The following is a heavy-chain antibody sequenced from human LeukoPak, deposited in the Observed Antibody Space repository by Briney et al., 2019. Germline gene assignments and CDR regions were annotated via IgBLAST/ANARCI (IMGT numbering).Heavy chain of an antibody. CDR3: AIDYGDYIDAFDI. CDR1: GFTFSSYA. V-gene: IGHV3-23*01. CDR2: ISGSGGST. J-gene: IGHJ3*02. Sequence: GGSPRLSCAASGFTFSSYAMSWVRQAPGKGLEWVSAISGSGGSTYYADSVKGRFTISRDNSKNTLYLQMNSLRAEDTAVYYCAIDYGDYIDAFDIWGQGTMVTVFS. D-gene: IGHD4-17*01.